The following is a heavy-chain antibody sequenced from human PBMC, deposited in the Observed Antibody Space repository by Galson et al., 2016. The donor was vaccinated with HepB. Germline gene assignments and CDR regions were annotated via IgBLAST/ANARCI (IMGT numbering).Heavy chain of an antibody. J-gene: IGHJ3*02. CDR2: IYSGGST. CDR1: GFSVSNNY. V-gene: IGHV3-53*01. D-gene: IGHD1-1*01. CDR3: ARGQPPHAFDI. Sequence: SLRLSCAASGFSVSNNYMSWVRQAPGKGLEWVSVIYSGGSTYYADSVKGRFTVSRDNSNNILDLQMNSLRAEDSAVYYCARGQPPHAFDIWGQGTMVIVSS.